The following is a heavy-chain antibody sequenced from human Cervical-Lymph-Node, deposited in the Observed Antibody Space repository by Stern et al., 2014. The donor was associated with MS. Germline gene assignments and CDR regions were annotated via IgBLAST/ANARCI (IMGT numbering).Heavy chain of an antibody. CDR2: INTKTGKS. CDR3: ARDCVDTRMVTRSDYLDC. CDR1: GYNFTNFA. J-gene: IGHJ4*02. D-gene: IGHD5-18*01. Sequence: QVQLVQSGSELKKPGASVKVSCKVSGYNFTNFAMNWVRQAPGQGLEWMGWINTKTGKSTYAQDFTGRFVFSLDTSVSTAHLQISSLKAEDTAIYYCARDCVDTRMVTRSDYLDCWGQGTLVTVSS. V-gene: IGHV7-4-1*02.